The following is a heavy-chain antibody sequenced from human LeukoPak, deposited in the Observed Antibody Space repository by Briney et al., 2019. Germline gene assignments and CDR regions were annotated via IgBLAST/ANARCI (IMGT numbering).Heavy chain of an antibody. V-gene: IGHV3-48*01. D-gene: IGHD6-13*01. J-gene: IGHJ4*02. CDR2: ISSSSSTI. CDR3: ARDQDSSSVDY. Sequence: PGGSLRLSCAASGFTFSSYSMNWVRHAPGKGLEWVSYISSSSSTIYYADSVKGRFTISRDNAKNSLYLQMNSLRAEDTAVYYCARDQDSSSVDYWGQGTLVTVSS. CDR1: GFTFSSYS.